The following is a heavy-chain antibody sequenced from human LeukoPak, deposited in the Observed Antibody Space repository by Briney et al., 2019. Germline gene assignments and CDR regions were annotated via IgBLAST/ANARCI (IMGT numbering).Heavy chain of an antibody. J-gene: IGHJ4*02. D-gene: IGHD2-15*01. V-gene: IGHV3-23*01. CDR3: AKGGYCSGGSCYPAPFDY. Sequence: GGSLRLSCAASGFTFSSYAMSWVRQAPGKGLEWVSAISGSGGSTYYADSVKGRFTISRDNYKNTLYLQMNSLRAEDTAVYYCAKGGYCSGGSCYPAPFDYWGQGTLVTVSS. CDR1: GFTFSSYA. CDR2: ISGSGGST.